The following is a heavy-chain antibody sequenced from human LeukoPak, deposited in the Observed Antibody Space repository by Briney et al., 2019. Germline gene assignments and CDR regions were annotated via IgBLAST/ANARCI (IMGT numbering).Heavy chain of an antibody. CDR2: TNRDGSRT. J-gene: IGHJ4*02. D-gene: IGHD5-18*01. CDR3: ARGGSDTAMAHDY. Sequence: QPGGSLRLSCAASEFTMSYYWMHWVRQAPGKGLMWVSRTNRDGSRTDYADSVKGRFTISRDDAKNTLYLQVNSLRAEDTAVYFCARGGSDTAMAHDYWGQGTLVTVSS. V-gene: IGHV3-74*01. CDR1: EFTMSYYW.